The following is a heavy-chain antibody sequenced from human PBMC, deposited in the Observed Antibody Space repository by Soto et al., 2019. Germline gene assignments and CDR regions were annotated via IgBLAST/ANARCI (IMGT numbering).Heavy chain of an antibody. CDR1: GYTFTSYG. CDR2: ISAYNGNT. Sequence: ASLKVSCKASGYTFTSYGISWVRQAPGQGLEWMGWISAYNGNTNYAQKLQGRVTMTTDTSTSTAYMELRSLRSDDTAVYYCARNEYVPGAFDIWGQGTMVTVSS. D-gene: IGHD3-16*01. V-gene: IGHV1-18*01. J-gene: IGHJ3*02. CDR3: ARNEYVPGAFDI.